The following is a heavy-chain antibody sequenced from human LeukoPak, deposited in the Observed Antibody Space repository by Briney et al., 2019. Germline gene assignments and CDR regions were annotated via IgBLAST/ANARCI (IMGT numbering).Heavy chain of an antibody. V-gene: IGHV1-69*04. CDR2: IIPILGIA. D-gene: IGHD2-15*01. CDR3: ASDPNIVVVVAATT. Sequence: GASVKVSCKASGYTFTSYYMHWVRQAPGQGLEWMGRIIPILGIANYAQKFQGRVTITADKSTSTAYMELSSLRSEDTAVYYCASDPNIVVVVAATTWGQGTLVTVSS. CDR1: GYTFTSYY. J-gene: IGHJ5*02.